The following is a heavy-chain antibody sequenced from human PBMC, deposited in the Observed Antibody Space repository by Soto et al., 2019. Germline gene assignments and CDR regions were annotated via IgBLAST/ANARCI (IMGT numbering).Heavy chain of an antibody. CDR2: IYPSDSDI. CDR3: ARLGFEYDTSPPYYNVLHYYGVDV. J-gene: IGHJ6*02. D-gene: IGHD3-9*01. V-gene: IGHV5-51*01. CDR1: GYSFNKYW. Sequence: PGESLKISCKGSGYSFNKYWIGWVRQMPGKGLEWMGVIYPSDSDIRYSPSFQGQVTISADKSISTAYLQWSTLKASDTAKYYCARLGFEYDTSPPYYNVLHYYGVDVWGQGTTVTV.